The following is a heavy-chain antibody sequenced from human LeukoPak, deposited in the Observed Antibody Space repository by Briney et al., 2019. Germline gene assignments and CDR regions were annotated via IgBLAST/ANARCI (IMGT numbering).Heavy chain of an antibody. D-gene: IGHD1-20*01. J-gene: IGHJ4*02. CDR2: INAGNGNT. Sequence: GASVKVSCKASEYTFTGYAINWVRQAPGQRLEWMGWINAGNGNTKYSQKFQGRATITRDTSASTAYMELSSLRSEDTAVYYCARDLSNWNVLLGRFDYWGQGTLVTVSS. V-gene: IGHV1-3*01. CDR3: ARDLSNWNVLLGRFDY. CDR1: EYTFTGYA.